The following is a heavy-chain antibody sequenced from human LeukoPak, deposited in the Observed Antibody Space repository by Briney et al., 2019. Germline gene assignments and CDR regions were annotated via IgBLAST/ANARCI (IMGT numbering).Heavy chain of an antibody. Sequence: SETLSLTCTVSGGSISSYYWSWTRQPPGKGLEWIGYIYYSGSTNYNPSLKSRVTISVDTSKNQFSLKLSSVTAADTAVYYCASPYSGYDAFDIWGQGTMVTVSS. V-gene: IGHV4-59*01. D-gene: IGHD5-12*01. CDR1: GGSISSYY. CDR3: ASPYSGYDAFDI. CDR2: IYYSGST. J-gene: IGHJ3*02.